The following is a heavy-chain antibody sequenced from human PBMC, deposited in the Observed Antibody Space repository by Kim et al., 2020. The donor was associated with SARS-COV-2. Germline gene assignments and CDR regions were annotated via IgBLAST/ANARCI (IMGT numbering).Heavy chain of an antibody. CDR2: ISSSSSYI. D-gene: IGHD4-17*01. V-gene: IGHV3-21*01. Sequence: GGSLRLSCAASGFTFSSYSMNWVRQAPGKGLEWVSSISSSSSYIYYADSVKGRFTISRDNAKNSLYLQMNSLRAEDTAVYYCARDKFGDSTFDYWGQGTLVTVSS. CDR3: ARDKFGDSTFDY. J-gene: IGHJ4*02. CDR1: GFTFSSYS.